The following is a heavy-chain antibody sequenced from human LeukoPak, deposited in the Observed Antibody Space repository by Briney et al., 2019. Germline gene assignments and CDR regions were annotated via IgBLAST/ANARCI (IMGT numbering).Heavy chain of an antibody. CDR2: IYYSGST. D-gene: IGHD6-19*01. J-gene: IGHJ5*02. V-gene: IGHV4-39*01. CDR1: GGSISSSSYY. Sequence: PSESLSLTCTVSGGSISSSSYYWGWIRQPPGKGLEWIGSIYYSGSTYYNPSLKSRVTISVDTSKNQFSLKLSSVTAADTAVYYCARAQQWLDGNWFDPWGQGTLVTVSS. CDR3: ARAQQWLDGNWFDP.